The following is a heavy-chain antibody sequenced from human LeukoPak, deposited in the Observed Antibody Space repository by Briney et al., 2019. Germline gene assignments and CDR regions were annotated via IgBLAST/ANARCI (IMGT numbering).Heavy chain of an antibody. CDR3: AKDAAGPEY. CDR2: IWFDGSNI. Sequence: PGGSLRLSCAASGFTVSCNYMSWVRQAPGKGLEWVAVIWFDGSNIYYADSVKGRFTVSRDNSRNTLYLQMNSLSAEDTAVYYCAKDAAGPEYWGQGTLVTVSS. CDR1: GFTVSCNY. V-gene: IGHV3-33*06. J-gene: IGHJ4*02. D-gene: IGHD6-13*01.